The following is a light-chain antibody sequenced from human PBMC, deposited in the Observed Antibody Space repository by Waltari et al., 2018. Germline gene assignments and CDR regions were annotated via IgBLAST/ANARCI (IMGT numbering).Light chain of an antibody. CDR2: DAS. CDR3: QQFNTYPYP. CDR1: QGISSG. Sequence: AIQLTQSPSSLSASVGDRVTLTCRASQGISSGLAWYQQRPGKAPKLLIHDASTLESGVPSRFSGSGSGTDFTLTISSLQPEDFATYYCQQFNTYPYPFGQGTRLEI. J-gene: IGKJ5*01. V-gene: IGKV1-13*02.